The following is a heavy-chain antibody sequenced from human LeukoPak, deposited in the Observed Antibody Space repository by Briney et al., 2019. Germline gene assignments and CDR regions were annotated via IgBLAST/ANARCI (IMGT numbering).Heavy chain of an antibody. D-gene: IGHD3-9*01. J-gene: IGHJ4*02. CDR1: GDTFSKYA. CDR2: IVPVFGTP. V-gene: IGHV1-69*05. CDR3: ASRYTTSRHFDWDVDY. Sequence: ASVKVSCKASGDTFSKYAVTWVRQAPGQGLEWMGNIVPVFGTPIYAQKFQGRVTITTDESRTTAYMELSSLRSEDTALYYCASRYTTSRHFDWDVDYWGQGTLLTVSS.